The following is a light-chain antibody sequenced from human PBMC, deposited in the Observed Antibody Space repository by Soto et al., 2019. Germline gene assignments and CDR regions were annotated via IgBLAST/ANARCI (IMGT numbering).Light chain of an antibody. CDR2: EVT. Sequence: QSVLTQPPSASGSPGQSVTISCTGTSSDVGGYNYVSWYQQHPGKAPQLMIYEVTKRPSGVPDRFSGSKSGNTASLTVSGLQAEDEADYSCISYAGSNNFVFGSGTKVTVL. V-gene: IGLV2-8*01. CDR1: SSDVGGYNY. CDR3: ISYAGSNNFV. J-gene: IGLJ1*01.